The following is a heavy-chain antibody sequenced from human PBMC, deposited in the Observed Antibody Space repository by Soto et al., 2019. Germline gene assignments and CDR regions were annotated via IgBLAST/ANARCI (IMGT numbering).Heavy chain of an antibody. CDR3: TIGSWSGEVFDV. Sequence: QVQLVQSGAEVKKPGSSVKVSCKPSGGTFSSQTMCWVRQAPGQGLEWMGRIIPLFDIVNSAQKFQDRVTFTADKSTTTAYMELSSLTSDDTAVYYCTIGSWSGEVFDVWGQGTLVTVSS. CDR1: GGTFSSQT. J-gene: IGHJ3*01. CDR2: IIPLFDIV. D-gene: IGHD6-13*01. V-gene: IGHV1-69*02.